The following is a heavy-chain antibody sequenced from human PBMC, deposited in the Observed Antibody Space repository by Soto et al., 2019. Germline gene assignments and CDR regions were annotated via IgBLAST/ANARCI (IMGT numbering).Heavy chain of an antibody. CDR1: GYTFTSYG. J-gene: IGHJ6*02. CDR2: ISAYNGNT. CDR3: AGVSEYDFWASYYYYGMDV. Sequence: ASVKVSCKASGYTFTSYGISWVRQAPGQGLEWMGWISAYNGNTNYAQKLQGRVTMTTDTSTSTAYMELRSLRSDDTAVYYCAGVSEYDFWASYYYYGMDVWGQGTTVTVSS. V-gene: IGHV1-18*01. D-gene: IGHD3-3*01.